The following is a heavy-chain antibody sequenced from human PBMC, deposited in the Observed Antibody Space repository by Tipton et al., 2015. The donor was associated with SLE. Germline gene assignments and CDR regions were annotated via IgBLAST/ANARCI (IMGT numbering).Heavy chain of an antibody. CDR1: GFTFSSYG. J-gene: IGHJ4*02. V-gene: IGHV3-30*02. CDR2: IRYDGSNK. CDR3: AKDRYYYGSGSQKGLDY. Sequence: GSLRLSCAASGFTFSSYGMHWVRQAPGKGLEWVAFIRYDGSNKYYADSVKGRFTISRDNSKNTLYLQMNSLRAEDTAVYYCAKDRYYYGSGSQKGLDYWGQGTLVTVSS. D-gene: IGHD3-10*01.